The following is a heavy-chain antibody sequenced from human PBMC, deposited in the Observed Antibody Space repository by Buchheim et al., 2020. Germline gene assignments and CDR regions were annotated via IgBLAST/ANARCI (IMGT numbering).Heavy chain of an antibody. D-gene: IGHD3-10*01. V-gene: IGHV1-8*01. CDR1: GYTFTSYD. CDR2: MNPNSGNT. J-gene: IGHJ6*02. CDR3: ARGVTGSGSYSYYSYYYGMDV. Sequence: QVQLVQSGAEVKKPGASVKVSCKASGYTFTSYDINWVRQATGQGLEWMGWMNPNSGNTGYAQKFQGRVTMTRNTSISTAYMRLSSLRSEDTAVYYCARGVTGSGSYSYYSYYYGMDVWGQGTT.